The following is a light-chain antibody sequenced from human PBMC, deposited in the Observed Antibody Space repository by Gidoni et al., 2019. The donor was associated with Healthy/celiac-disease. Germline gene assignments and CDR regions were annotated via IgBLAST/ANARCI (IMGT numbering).Light chain of an antibody. Sequence: EIVLTQSPATLSLPPGERANLSCSASQSVSSYLAWYQQKPGQAPRRLIYDASNRSTGIPARFSGSGSGTDFTLTISSLEPEDFAVYYCQQRSNWPPFTCGQXTRLEIK. CDR1: QSVSSY. J-gene: IGKJ5*01. CDR3: QQRSNWPPFT. CDR2: DAS. V-gene: IGKV3-11*01.